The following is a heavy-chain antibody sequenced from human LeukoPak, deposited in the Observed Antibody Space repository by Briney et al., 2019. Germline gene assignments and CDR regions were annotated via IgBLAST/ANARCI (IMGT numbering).Heavy chain of an antibody. CDR1: GFTFDDYA. CDR2: ISWNSGSI. D-gene: IGHD6-19*01. Sequence: PGGSLRLSCAASGFTFDDYAMYWVRQAPGKGLEWVSGISWNSGSIGYADSVKGRFTISRDNAKNSLYLQMNSLRAEDTALYYCAKVPQRYSSGWYGSGVDYWGQGTLVTVSS. J-gene: IGHJ4*02. CDR3: AKVPQRYSSGWYGSGVDY. V-gene: IGHV3-9*01.